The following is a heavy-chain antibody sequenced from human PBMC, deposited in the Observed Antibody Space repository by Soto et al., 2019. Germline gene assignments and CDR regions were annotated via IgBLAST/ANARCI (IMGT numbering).Heavy chain of an antibody. V-gene: IGHV4-61*01. CDR2: IYYSGST. Sequence: QVQLQESGPGLVKPSETLSLTCTVSGGSVTSGSYYWSWIRQTPGKGLDWIGYIYYSGSTNYNPSLKSRVTTSVDTSKNQFSLKISSVTAADTAVYYCARVLDSSGWYAFDYWGQGALVTVSS. J-gene: IGHJ4*02. CDR1: GGSVTSGSYY. CDR3: ARVLDSSGWYAFDY. D-gene: IGHD6-19*01.